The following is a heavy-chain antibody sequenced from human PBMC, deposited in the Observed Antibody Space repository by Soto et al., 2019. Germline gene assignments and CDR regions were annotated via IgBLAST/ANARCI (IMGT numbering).Heavy chain of an antibody. D-gene: IGHD2-2*01. CDR3: ARARIVLVPAARSEYFDY. Sequence: QVQLQESGPGLVKPSETLSLTCTVSGGSVSSGSYYWSWIRQPPGKGLEWIGYIYYSGSTNYNPSLKSRVTISVDTSKNQFSLKLSSVTAADTAVYYCARARIVLVPAARSEYFDYWGQGTLVTVSS. CDR2: IYYSGST. J-gene: IGHJ4*02. CDR1: GGSVSSGSYY. V-gene: IGHV4-61*01.